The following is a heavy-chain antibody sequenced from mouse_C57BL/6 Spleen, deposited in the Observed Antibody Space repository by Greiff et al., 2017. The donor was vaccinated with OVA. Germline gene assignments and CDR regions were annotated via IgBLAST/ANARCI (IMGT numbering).Heavy chain of an antibody. CDR2: IYPSDSET. Sequence: QVQLQQSGAELVRPGSSVKLSCKASGYTFTSYWMDWVKQRPGQGLEWIGNIYPSDSETHYNQKFKDTATLTVDKSSSTAYMQLSSLTSEDSAVYYCARSYYYGSRGGYWGQGTTLTVSS. J-gene: IGHJ2*01. CDR3: ARSYYYGSRGGY. CDR1: GYTFTSYW. V-gene: IGHV1-61*01. D-gene: IGHD1-1*01.